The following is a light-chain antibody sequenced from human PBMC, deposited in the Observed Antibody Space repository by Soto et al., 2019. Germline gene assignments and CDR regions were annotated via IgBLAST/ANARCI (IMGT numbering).Light chain of an antibody. CDR1: SSNIGGNS. J-gene: IGLJ2*01. V-gene: IGLV1-44*01. CDR2: DNN. Sequence: QSVLTQPPSASGTPGQRVTISCSGSSSNIGGNSVNWYQHLPGAAPRLLIYDNNRRPSGVPDRFSGSKSGDTASLTVSGLQAEYEAEYYCSSYAGSDNYVVFGGGTKLTVL. CDR3: SSYAGSDNYVV.